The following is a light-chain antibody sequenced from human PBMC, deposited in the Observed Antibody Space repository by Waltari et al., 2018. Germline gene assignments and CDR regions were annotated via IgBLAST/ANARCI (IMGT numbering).Light chain of an antibody. Sequence: SSELTQDPAVSVALGQTVRITCHGDSPRSYYPSWYQQKPGQAPVLVIYGKNNRPSGIPDRFSGSSSGNTASLTITGAQAEDEADYYCNSRDSSGNRVFGGGTKLTVL. V-gene: IGLV3-19*01. CDR1: SPRSYY. CDR2: GKN. CDR3: NSRDSSGNRV. J-gene: IGLJ3*02.